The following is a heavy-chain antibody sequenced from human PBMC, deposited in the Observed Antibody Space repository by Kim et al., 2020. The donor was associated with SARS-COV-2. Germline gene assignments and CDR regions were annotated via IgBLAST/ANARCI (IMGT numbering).Heavy chain of an antibody. CDR1: GAPISGYY. J-gene: IGHJ4*02. V-gene: IGHV4-59*13. CDR2: FYRSGST. CDR3: AGWDYCDNAGPAF. Sequence: SETLSLTCTVSGAPISGYYWIWIRQPPGKGLEWIGTFYRSGSTSSNPSLKSRVTTSADTSRHQLSLQLSSVTAADTALYYCAGWDYCDNAGPAFWGQGT. D-gene: IGHD4-17*01.